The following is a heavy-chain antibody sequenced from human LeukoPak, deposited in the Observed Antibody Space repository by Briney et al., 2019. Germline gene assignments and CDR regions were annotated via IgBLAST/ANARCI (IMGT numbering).Heavy chain of an antibody. J-gene: IGHJ4*02. CDR2: IYYSGST. CDR1: GGSISSYY. Sequence: SETLSLTCTVSGGSISSYYWSWIRQPAGKGLEWIGSIYYSGSTYYNPSLKSRVTISVDTSKNQFSLKLSSVTAADTAVYYCARDRYSSGWYDLDYWGQGTLVTVSS. V-gene: IGHV4-59*05. D-gene: IGHD6-19*01. CDR3: ARDRYSSGWYDLDY.